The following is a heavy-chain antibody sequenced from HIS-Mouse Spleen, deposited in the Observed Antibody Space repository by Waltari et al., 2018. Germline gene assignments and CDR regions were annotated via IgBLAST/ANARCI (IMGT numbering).Heavy chain of an antibody. CDR1: GYTFTSYY. CDR2: INPRGGST. V-gene: IGHV1-46*03. CDR3: ARDTSSGDAFDI. J-gene: IGHJ3*02. Sequence: QVQLVQSGAEVKKPGASVKVSCKASGYTFTSYYMHWVRQAPGQGLEWMGRINPRGGSTSYAQKFQGRVTMTRDTSTSTVYMELSSLRSEDTAVYYCARDTSSGDAFDIWVQGTMVTVSS. D-gene: IGHD3-10*01.